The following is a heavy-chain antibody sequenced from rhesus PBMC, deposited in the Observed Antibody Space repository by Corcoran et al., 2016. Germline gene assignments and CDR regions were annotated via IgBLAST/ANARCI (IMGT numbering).Heavy chain of an antibody. J-gene: IGHJ4*01. CDR2: NYGKSAST. D-gene: IGHD3-28*01. Sequence: QVQLQESGPGLVKPSETLSLTCAVSGDSISDYYYWTWIRQPPGKGLEWIGKNYGKSASTYYNPALKSRVTIAQDTSNNHVFLKRSSMTAADTDVYYCARDRNYYGGYFDYWGQGVLVTVSS. CDR1: GDSISDYYY. V-gene: IGHV4S9*01. CDR3: ARDRNYYGGYFDY.